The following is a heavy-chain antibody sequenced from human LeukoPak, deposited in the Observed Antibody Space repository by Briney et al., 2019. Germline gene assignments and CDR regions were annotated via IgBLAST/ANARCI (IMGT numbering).Heavy chain of an antibody. CDR3: ARGRSYYDFWSGYGSRNWFDP. J-gene: IGHJ5*02. Sequence: SETLSLTCAVYGGSFSGYYWSWIRQPPGKGLEWIGEINHSGSTNYNPSLKSRVTISVGTSKNQFSLKLSSVTAADTAVYYCARGRSYYDFWSGYGSRNWFDPWGQGTLVTVSS. V-gene: IGHV4-34*01. D-gene: IGHD3-3*01. CDR1: GGSFSGYY. CDR2: INHSGST.